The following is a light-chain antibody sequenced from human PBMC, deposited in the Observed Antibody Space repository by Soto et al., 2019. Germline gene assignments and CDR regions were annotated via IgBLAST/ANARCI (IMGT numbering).Light chain of an antibody. Sequence: PGERATLSCRASQSVSSNLAWYQQKPGQAPRLLIYGASTRATGIPARFSGSGSGTEFTLTISSLQSEDFAVYYCQQYDNWPLTFGGGTKVDIK. J-gene: IGKJ4*01. CDR3: QQYDNWPLT. CDR1: QSVSSN. V-gene: IGKV3-15*01. CDR2: GAS.